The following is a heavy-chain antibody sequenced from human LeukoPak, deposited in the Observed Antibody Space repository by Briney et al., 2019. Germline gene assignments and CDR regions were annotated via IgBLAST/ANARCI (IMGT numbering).Heavy chain of an antibody. V-gene: IGHV3-30*02. J-gene: IGHJ4*02. CDR1: GFTFSSYS. CDR2: IQDDGAKT. CDR3: ATQTITLVVVISPFDY. D-gene: IGHD3-22*01. Sequence: GGSLRLSCAASGFTFSSYSVNWVRQAPGKGLEWVALIQDDGAKTNYADSVRGRFTISRDNSRSTVYLQMNSLRPDDTAVYYCATQTITLVVVISPFDYWGQGALVTVSS.